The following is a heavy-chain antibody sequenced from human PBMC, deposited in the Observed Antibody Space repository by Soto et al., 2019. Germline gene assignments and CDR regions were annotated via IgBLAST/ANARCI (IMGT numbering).Heavy chain of an antibody. J-gene: IGHJ2*01. CDR2: IILEKGDT. D-gene: IGHD2-15*01. V-gene: IGHV1-18*01. Sequence: QVQVVKSGAEVKKPGASVKVACKASGYSFDTFGMSWVRQAPGQGLEWMGWIILEKGDTNSAQKFQDRVTMTTDTSTSTACMELRSLTSDDTAVYYCARCYCSVGSCFTCWHFDLWGRGTLVTVSS. CDR1: GYSFDTFG. CDR3: ARCYCSVGSCFTCWHFDL.